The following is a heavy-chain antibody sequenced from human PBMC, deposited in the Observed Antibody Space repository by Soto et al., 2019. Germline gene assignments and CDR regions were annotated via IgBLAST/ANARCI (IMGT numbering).Heavy chain of an antibody. CDR3: ARDGRAAAGNYYYYHGMDV. CDR2: IYTSGST. D-gene: IGHD6-13*01. J-gene: IGHJ6*02. CDR1: GGSISSYY. Sequence: SETLSLTCTVSGGSISSYYWSWIRQPAGKGLEWIGRIYTSGSTNYNPSLKSRVTMSVDTSKNQFSLKPSSVTAADTAVYYCARDGRAAAGNYYYYHGMDVWGQGTTVTVSS. V-gene: IGHV4-4*07.